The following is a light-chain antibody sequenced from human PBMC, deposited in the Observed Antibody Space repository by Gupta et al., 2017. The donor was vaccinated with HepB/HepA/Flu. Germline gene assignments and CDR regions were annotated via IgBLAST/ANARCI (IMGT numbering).Light chain of an antibody. V-gene: IGLV2-14*03. CDR2: DVS. CDR1: SSDVGRYNY. J-gene: IGLJ2*01. CDR3: SSDTSSTTLV. Sequence: QSALPQPASVSGSPGQSITISSTGTSSDVGRYNYVSWYQQHPGKAPKLMIYDVSKRPTGVSNRFSGSKSGNTASLTISGLQAEDEADYYCSSDTSSTTLVFGGGTKLTVL.